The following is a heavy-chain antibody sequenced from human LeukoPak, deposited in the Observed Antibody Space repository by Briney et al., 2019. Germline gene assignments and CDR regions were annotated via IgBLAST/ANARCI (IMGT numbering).Heavy chain of an antibody. CDR2: ISSSSSTI. Sequence: LXXXCXXSGFTFXSYSMNWVRQAPGKGLEWVSYISSSSSTIYYADSVKGRFTISRDNARNSLYLQMNSLRAEDTAVYYCARDPPLIAGSTPYYYYYYMDVWGKGTTVTVSS. V-gene: IGHV3-48*01. D-gene: IGHD1-20*01. CDR1: GFTFXSYS. J-gene: IGHJ6*03. CDR3: ARDPPLIAGSTPYYYYYYMDV.